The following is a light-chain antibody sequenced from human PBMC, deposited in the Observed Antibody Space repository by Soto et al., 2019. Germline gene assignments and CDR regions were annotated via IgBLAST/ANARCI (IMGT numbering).Light chain of an antibody. CDR2: EVS. J-gene: IGLJ2*01. CDR1: SSDVGGYNY. Sequence: HSALTQPPSASGSPGQSVTISCTGTSSDVGGYNYVSWYQQHPGKAPKLMIYEVSKRPSGVPDRFSASKSGNTASLPVSGLQAEDEADYYCSSYAGSKTLFGGGTKLTVL. CDR3: SSYAGSKTL. V-gene: IGLV2-8*01.